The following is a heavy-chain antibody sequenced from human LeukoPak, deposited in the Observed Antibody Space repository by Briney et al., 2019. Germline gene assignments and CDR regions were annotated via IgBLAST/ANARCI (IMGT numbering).Heavy chain of an antibody. CDR3: ARDRLAVAGPYWYFDL. D-gene: IGHD6-19*01. V-gene: IGHV1-3*03. CDR1: GYTFTSYY. J-gene: IGHJ2*01. Sequence: GASVKVSCKASGYTFTSYYMHWVRQAPGQRLEWMGWINAGNGNTKYSQEFQGRVTITRDTSASTAYMELSSLRSEDMAVYYCARDRLAVAGPYWYFDLWGRGTLVTVSS. CDR2: INAGNGNT.